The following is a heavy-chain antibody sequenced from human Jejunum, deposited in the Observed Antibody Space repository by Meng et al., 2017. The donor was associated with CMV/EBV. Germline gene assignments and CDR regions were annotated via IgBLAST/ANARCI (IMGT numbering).Heavy chain of an antibody. CDR1: GFRFSDYY. V-gene: IGHV3-11*01. J-gene: IGHJ4*02. CDR3: ASYVY. Sequence: GSLRLSCETSGFRFSDYYMSWVRQAPGKGLEWLSYISPFGGTMYYADSVKGRFTISRDNAKNSLFLHMNGLTAEGTGVYYCASYVYWGQGTRVTVSS. D-gene: IGHD3-16*01. CDR2: ISPFGGTM.